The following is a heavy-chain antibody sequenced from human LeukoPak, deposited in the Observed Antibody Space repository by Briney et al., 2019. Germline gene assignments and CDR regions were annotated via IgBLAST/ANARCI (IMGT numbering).Heavy chain of an antibody. CDR3: AAGSGWSIEY. V-gene: IGHV3-7*03. CDR2: IKHDGSER. CDR1: GFTSSSYW. Sequence: GLSLRLSCAASGFTSSSYWMSGVRQAPGKGLEWVANIKHDGSERNYMESVKGRFTISRDNAKNSLHLQMNNLRAEDTAVYYCAAGSGWSIEYWGQGTLVTVSS. J-gene: IGHJ4*02. D-gene: IGHD6-19*01.